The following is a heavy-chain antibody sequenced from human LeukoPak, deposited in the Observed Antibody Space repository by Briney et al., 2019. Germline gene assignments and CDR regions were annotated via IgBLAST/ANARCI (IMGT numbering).Heavy chain of an antibody. J-gene: IGHJ5*02. CDR3: ARGFRLSTIEDWFDP. Sequence: ASAKVSCKASGYTFTAYYMHWVRQAPGQGLEWMGWITPNSGGTKYAQRFQGRVTMTRDTSISTAYMELSGLRSDDTAVYYCARGFRLSTIEDWFDPWGQGTLVTVSS. CDR1: GYTFTAYY. V-gene: IGHV1-2*02. D-gene: IGHD1-26*01. CDR2: ITPNSGGT.